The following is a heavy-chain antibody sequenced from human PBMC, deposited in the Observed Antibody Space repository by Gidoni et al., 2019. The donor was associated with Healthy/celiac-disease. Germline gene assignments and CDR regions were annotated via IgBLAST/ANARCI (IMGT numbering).Heavy chain of an antibody. D-gene: IGHD3-10*01. CDR2: INAGNGNT. V-gene: IGHV1-3*01. Sequence: QVQLVQSGAEVKKPGASVKVSCKASGYTFTSYAMHLVRQAPGQRLEWMGWINAGNGNTKYSQKFQGRVTITSDTSASTAYMELSSLRSEDTAVYYCARVTYYYGSGSYDTHQSAEYFQHWGQGTLVTVSS. J-gene: IGHJ1*01. CDR3: ARVTYYYGSGSYDTHQSAEYFQH. CDR1: GYTFTSYA.